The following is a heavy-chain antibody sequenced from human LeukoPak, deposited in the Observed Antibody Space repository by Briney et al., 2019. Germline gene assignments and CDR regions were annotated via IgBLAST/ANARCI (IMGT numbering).Heavy chain of an antibody. Sequence: SEPLSLTGAVYGGSFSVYYWSWIRQPPGTGLEWIGEINHSGSTNYNPSLKSRVTISVDTSKNQFSLKLSSVTAADTAVYYCASGYYYFDYWGQGTLVTVSS. CDR1: GGSFSVYY. CDR3: ASGYYYFDY. D-gene: IGHD3-10*01. J-gene: IGHJ4*02. CDR2: INHSGST. V-gene: IGHV4-34*01.